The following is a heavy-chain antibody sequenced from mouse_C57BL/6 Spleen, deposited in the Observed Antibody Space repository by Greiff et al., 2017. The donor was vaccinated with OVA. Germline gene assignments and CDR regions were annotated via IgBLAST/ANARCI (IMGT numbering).Heavy chain of an antibody. CDR1: GYSFTDYN. CDR2: INPNYGTT. D-gene: IGHD1-1*02. J-gene: IGHJ1*03. V-gene: IGHV1-39*01. Sequence: EVKLMESGPELVKPGASVKISCKASGYSFTDYNMNWVKQSHGKSLEWIGVINPNYGTTSYNQKFKGKATLTVDQSSSTAYMQLNSLTSEDSAVYYCASGSYGRYFDVWGTGTTVTVSS. CDR3: ASGSYGRYFDV.